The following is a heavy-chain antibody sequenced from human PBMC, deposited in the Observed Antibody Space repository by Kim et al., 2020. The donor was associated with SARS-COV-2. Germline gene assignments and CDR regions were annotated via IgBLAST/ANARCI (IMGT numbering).Heavy chain of an antibody. Sequence: GGSLRLSCAASGFTFSSYSMNWVRQAPGKGLEWVSYISSSSSTIYYADSVKGRFTISRDNAKNSLYLQMNSLRDEDTAVYYCARDLVVVVPAVLHQLFAYWGQGALVTVSS. CDR3: ARDLVVVVPAVLHQLFAY. J-gene: IGHJ4*02. CDR1: GFTFSSYS. CDR2: ISSSSSTI. D-gene: IGHD2-2*01. V-gene: IGHV3-48*02.